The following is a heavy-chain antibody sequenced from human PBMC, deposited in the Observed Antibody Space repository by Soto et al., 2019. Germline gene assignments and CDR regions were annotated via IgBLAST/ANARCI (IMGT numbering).Heavy chain of an antibody. D-gene: IGHD4-17*01. CDR1: GDTVSSNSAA. V-gene: IGHV6-1*01. CDR3: ARGPQYYGLAFDF. J-gene: IGHJ4*02. CDR2: TYYRSKWYN. Sequence: SQTLSLTCAISGDTVSSNSAAWNWIRQSPSRGLEWLGRTYYRSKWYNDYAVSVKSRITFNPDTSKNQFSLHLSSVTPEDTAVYFCARGPQYYGLAFDFCSQGSLVTFS.